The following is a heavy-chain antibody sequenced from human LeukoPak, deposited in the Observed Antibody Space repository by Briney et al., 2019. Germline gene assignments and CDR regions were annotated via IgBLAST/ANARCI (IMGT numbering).Heavy chain of an antibody. D-gene: IGHD3-16*01. CDR3: VRDSYGTS. V-gene: IGHV3-66*01. CDR2: IYTGGNT. Sequence: GGSLRLSCAASGFTFSDYYMNWVRQSPRKGLEWVAIIYTGGNTYYADSVRGRFTISRDNSKNMLYLEMNGLRDEDTAVYYCVRDSYGTSWGQGTLVTVSS. J-gene: IGHJ5*02. CDR1: GFTFSDYY.